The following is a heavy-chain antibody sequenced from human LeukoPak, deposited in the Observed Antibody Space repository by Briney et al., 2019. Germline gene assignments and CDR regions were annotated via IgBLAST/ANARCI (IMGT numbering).Heavy chain of an antibody. CDR3: ARSRRLTYYYGSGSPYFDY. CDR1: GGSISSSNW. V-gene: IGHV4-4*02. CDR2: IYYSGST. D-gene: IGHD3-10*01. J-gene: IGHJ4*02. Sequence: SETLSLTCAVSGGSISSSNWWSWVRQPPGKGLEWIGYIYYSGSTYYNPSLKSRVTISVDTSKNQFSLKLSSVTAADTAVYYCARSRRLTYYYGSGSPYFDYWGQGTLVTVSS.